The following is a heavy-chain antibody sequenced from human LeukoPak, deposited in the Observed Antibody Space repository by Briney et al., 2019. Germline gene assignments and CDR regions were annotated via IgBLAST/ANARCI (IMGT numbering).Heavy chain of an antibody. J-gene: IGHJ4*02. CDR3: ARDSSSIWTSFDY. CDR2: INPNSGGT. Sequence: ASVKVSCKASGYTFTAYHMHWVRQAPGQGLEWMGRINPNSGGTNFAQKFQGRVTMTRDTSISTAYMELSRLSSDDTAVYYCARDSSSIWTSFDYWGQGTLVTVSS. CDR1: GYTFTAYH. V-gene: IGHV1-2*06. D-gene: IGHD2-2*01.